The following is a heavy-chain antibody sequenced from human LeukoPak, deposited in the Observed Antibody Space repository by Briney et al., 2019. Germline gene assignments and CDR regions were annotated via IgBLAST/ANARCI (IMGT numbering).Heavy chain of an antibody. D-gene: IGHD5-18*01. CDR1: GGSISSSSYY. J-gene: IGHJ4*02. Sequence: PSETLSLTCTVSGGSISSSSYYWGWIRQPPGKGLEWIGSIYYSGSTYYNPSLKSRVTISVDTSKNQFSLKLSSVTAADTAVYYCARGRGYSYGYWQDTAMDHFDYWGQGTLVTVSS. V-gene: IGHV4-39*07. CDR2: IYYSGST. CDR3: ARGRGYSYGYWQDTAMDHFDY.